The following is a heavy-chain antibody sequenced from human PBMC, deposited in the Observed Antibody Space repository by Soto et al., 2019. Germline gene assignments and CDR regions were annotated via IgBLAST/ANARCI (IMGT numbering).Heavy chain of an antibody. CDR3: AKGRGGYDVEPPWYYYGMDV. CDR2: ISYDGSNK. V-gene: IGHV3-30*18. D-gene: IGHD5-12*01. Sequence: LSLTCAASGFTFSSYGMHWVRQAPGKGLEWVAVISYDGSNKYYADSVKGRFTISRDNSKNTLYLQMNSLRAEDTAVYYCAKGRGGYDVEPPWYYYGMDVWGQGTTVTVSS. CDR1: GFTFSSYG. J-gene: IGHJ6*02.